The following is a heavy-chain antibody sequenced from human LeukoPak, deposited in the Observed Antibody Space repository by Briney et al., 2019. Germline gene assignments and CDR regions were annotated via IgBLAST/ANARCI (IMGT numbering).Heavy chain of an antibody. V-gene: IGHV1-2*02. CDR1: GYTSTGYF. CDR2: INGNSGGT. D-gene: IGHD2-2*02. J-gene: IGHJ4*02. Sequence: ASVKVSCKASGYTSTGYFMNWVRQAPGKGLEWMGWINGNSGGTNYVKKFQGRVTMTRDTSISTAYLELSRLRSDDTAVYYCARVYRWTHSTFDYWGQGTRVTVSS. CDR3: ARVYRWTHSTFDY.